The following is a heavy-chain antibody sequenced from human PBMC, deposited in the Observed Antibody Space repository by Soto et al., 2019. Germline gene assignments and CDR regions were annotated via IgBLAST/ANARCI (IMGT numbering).Heavy chain of an antibody. J-gene: IGHJ2*01. CDR1: GGTFSSYT. V-gene: IGHV1-69*12. D-gene: IGHD5-12*01. Sequence: QVQLVQSGAEVKKPGSSVTVSCKASGGTFSSYTISWVRQAPGQGLEWMGGIIPIFGTANYAQRFQGRVTITADESTRTAYMELSSLRSGDTAVYYCATGNHRWLRLWYFDLWGRGTLVTVSS. CDR3: ATGNHRWLRLWYFDL. CDR2: IIPIFGTA.